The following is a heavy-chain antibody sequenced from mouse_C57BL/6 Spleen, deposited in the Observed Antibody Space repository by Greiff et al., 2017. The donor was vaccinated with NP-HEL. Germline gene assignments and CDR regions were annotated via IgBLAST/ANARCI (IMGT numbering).Heavy chain of an antibody. Sequence: QVQLKQSGAELVRPGTSVKMSCKASGYTFTNYWIGWAKQRPGHGLEWIGDIYPGGGYTNYNEKFKGKATLTADKSSSTAYMQFSSLTSEDSAIYYCARSGYYYGSSYLFAYWGQGTLVTVSA. J-gene: IGHJ3*01. V-gene: IGHV1-63*01. CDR2: IYPGGGYT. CDR3: ARSGYYYGSSYLFAY. CDR1: GYTFTNYW. D-gene: IGHD1-1*01.